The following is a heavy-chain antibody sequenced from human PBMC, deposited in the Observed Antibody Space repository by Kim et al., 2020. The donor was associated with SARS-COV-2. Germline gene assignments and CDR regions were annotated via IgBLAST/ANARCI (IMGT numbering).Heavy chain of an antibody. CDR1: GASLSSGGQY. D-gene: IGHD3-10*01. CDR2: IYSSDSTT. CDR3: ARGAELLWFGE. J-gene: IGHJ4*02. Sequence: SETLSLTCEVSGASLSSGGQYWSWLRQHPVKGLEWIGNIYSSDSTTSYNPSLESRIMILVDTSKNHFSLNLNSVTAADTAIYYCARGAELLWFGEWGQGT. V-gene: IGHV4-31*11.